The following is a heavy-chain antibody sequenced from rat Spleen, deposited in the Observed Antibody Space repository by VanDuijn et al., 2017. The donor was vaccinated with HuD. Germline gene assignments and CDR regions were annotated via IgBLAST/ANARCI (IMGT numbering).Heavy chain of an antibody. CDR2: ISYEGSGT. V-gene: IGHV5-22*01. D-gene: IGHD1-10*01. J-gene: IGHJ4*01. CDR1: GFTFSDYY. Sequence: EVQLVESGGGLVQPGKSLKLSCAASGFTFSDYYMAWVCQAPKKGLEWVASISYEGSGTYYGDSVKGRFTISRDNAKSTLYLQMNSLRSEDTATYYCARPHNYRYVMDAWGQGASVTVSS. CDR3: ARPHNYRYVMDA.